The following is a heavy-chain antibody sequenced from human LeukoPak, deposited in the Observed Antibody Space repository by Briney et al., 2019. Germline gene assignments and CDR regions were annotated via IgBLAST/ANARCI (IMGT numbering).Heavy chain of an antibody. CDR3: AREGLPAAIPVDY. J-gene: IGHJ4*02. D-gene: IGHD2-2*02. V-gene: IGHV3-30*02. CDR2: IRYDGSNK. CDR1: RFTFSSYG. Sequence: GGSLRLSCAASRFTFSSYGMHWVRQAPGKGLEWVAFIRYDGSNKYYADSVKGRFSISRDNSKNTLNLQMNSLRAEDTAVYYCAREGLPAAIPVDYWGQGTLVTVSS.